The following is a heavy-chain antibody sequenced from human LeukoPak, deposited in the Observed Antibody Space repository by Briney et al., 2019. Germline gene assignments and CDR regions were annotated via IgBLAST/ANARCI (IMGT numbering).Heavy chain of an antibody. CDR3: ARGLGDYYGSGRYYYGMDV. V-gene: IGHV1-8*01. CDR2: MNPNSGNT. CDR1: GYTFTSYD. D-gene: IGHD3-10*01. Sequence: ASVKVSCKASGYTFTSYDINWVRQATGRGLEWMGWMNPNSGNTGYAQKFQGRVTMTRNTSISTAYMELSSLRSEDTAVYYCARGLGDYYGSGRYYYGMDVWGQGTTVTVSS. J-gene: IGHJ6*02.